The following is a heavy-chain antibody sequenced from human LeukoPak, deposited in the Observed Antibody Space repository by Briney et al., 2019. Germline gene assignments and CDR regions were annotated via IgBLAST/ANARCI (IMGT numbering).Heavy chain of an antibody. CDR1: GFTVSSNY. CDR3: ARDPDYSSWYGDAFDI. J-gene: IGHJ3*02. CDR2: IYSGGST. V-gene: IGHV3-53*01. Sequence: PGGSLRLSCAASGFTVSSNYMSWVRQAPGKGLEWVSVIYSGGSTYYADSVKGRFTISRDNAKNSLYLQMNSLRAEDTAVYYCARDPDYSSWYGDAFDIWGQGTMVTVSS. D-gene: IGHD6-13*01.